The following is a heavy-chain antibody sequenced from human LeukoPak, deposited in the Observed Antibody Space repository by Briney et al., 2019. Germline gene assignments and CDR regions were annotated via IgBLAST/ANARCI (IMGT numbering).Heavy chain of an antibody. CDR2: INPSGGST. J-gene: IGHJ6*03. V-gene: IGHV3-23*01. CDR3: AKDLVMYSSGWYLLNYYYYYMDV. D-gene: IGHD6-19*01. CDR1: GGTFSSYA. Sequence: SCKASGGTFSSYAITWVRQAPGQGLEWMGIINPSGGSTYYADSVKGRFTISRDNSKNTLYLQMNSLGAEDTAVYYCAKDLVMYSSGWYLLNYYYYYMDVWGKGTTVTVSS.